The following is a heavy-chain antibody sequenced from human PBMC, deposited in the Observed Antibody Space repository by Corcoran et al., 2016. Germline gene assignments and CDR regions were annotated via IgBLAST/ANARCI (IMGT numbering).Heavy chain of an antibody. J-gene: IGHJ3*02. CDR2: INHSGST. V-gene: IGHV4-34*01. D-gene: IGHD3-22*01. CDR3: AREPITMIVLRGFDI. Sequence: QVQLQQWGAGLLKPSETLSLTCAVYGGSFSGYYWSWIRQPPGKGLEWIGEINHSGSTNYNPSLKSRVTISVDTSKNQFSLKLSSVTAADTAVYYCAREPITMIVLRGFDIWGQGTMVTVSS. CDR1: GGSFSGYY.